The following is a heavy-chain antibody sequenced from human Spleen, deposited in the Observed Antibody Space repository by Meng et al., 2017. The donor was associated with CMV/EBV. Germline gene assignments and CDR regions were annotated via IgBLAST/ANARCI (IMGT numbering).Heavy chain of an antibody. J-gene: IGHJ4*02. D-gene: IGHD6-13*01. V-gene: IGHV3-15*01. Sequence: GESLKISCAASGFTFSNAWMSWVRQAPGKGLEWVGRIKSKTDGGTTDYAAPVKGRFTISRDDSKTTLFLQMNSLKTEDTAVYYCAKDSQPGIVEAGTNFDYWGQGTLVTVSS. CDR3: AKDSQPGIVEAGTNFDY. CDR1: GFTFSNAW. CDR2: IKSKTDGGTT.